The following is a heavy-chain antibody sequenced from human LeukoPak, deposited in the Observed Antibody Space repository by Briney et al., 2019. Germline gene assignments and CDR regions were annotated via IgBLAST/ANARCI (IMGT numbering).Heavy chain of an antibody. CDR1: GGSISSYY. V-gene: IGHV4-59*08. CDR3: ASDPAAAGTSWFDP. J-gene: IGHJ5*02. D-gene: IGHD6-13*01. CDR2: IYYSGST. Sequence: SETLSLTCTVSGGSISSYYWSWIRQPPGKGLEWIGYIYYSGSTNYNPSLKSRVTISVDTSKNQFSLKLSSVTAADTAVYYCASDPAAAGTSWFDPWGQGTLVTVSS.